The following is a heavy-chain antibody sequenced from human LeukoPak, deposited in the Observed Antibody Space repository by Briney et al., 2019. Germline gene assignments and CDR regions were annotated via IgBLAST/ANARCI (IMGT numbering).Heavy chain of an antibody. CDR3: ARQRGYCSSGVCRGWFDP. J-gene: IGHJ5*02. CDR1: GGSFSGYY. V-gene: IGHV4-34*01. D-gene: IGHD2-8*01. Sequence: KPSETLSLTCAVYGGSFSGYYWSWIRQPPGKGLEWIGEINHSGSTNYNPSLKSRVTISVDTSKNQFSLKLSSVTAADTAVYYCARQRGYCSSGVCRGWFDPWGQGTLVTVSS. CDR2: INHSGST.